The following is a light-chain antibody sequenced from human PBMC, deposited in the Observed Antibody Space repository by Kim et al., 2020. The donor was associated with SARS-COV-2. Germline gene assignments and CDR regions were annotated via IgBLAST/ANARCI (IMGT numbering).Light chain of an antibody. CDR2: QDS. J-gene: IGLJ3*02. CDR1: KLGDKY. V-gene: IGLV3-1*01. CDR3: QAWDSSTFYV. Sequence: SYELTQPPSVSVSPGQTASITCSGDKLGDKYACWYQQKTGQSPVLVIYQDSKRPSGIPERFSGSNSGNTATLTISGTQAMDEADYYCQAWDSSTFYVFGGGTQLTV.